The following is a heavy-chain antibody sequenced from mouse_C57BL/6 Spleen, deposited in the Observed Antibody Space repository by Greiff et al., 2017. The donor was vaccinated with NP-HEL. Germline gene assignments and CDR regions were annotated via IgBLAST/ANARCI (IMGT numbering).Heavy chain of an antibody. J-gene: IGHJ1*03. V-gene: IGHV5-17*01. Sequence: EVQVVESGGGLVKPGGSLKLSCAASGFTFSDYGMHWVRQAPEKGLEWVAYISSGSSTIYYADTVKGRFTISRDNAKNTLFLQMTSLRSEDTAMYYCARPGLPWYFDVWGTGTTVTVSS. CDR2: ISSGSSTI. CDR1: GFTFSDYG. D-gene: IGHD2-2*01. CDR3: ARPGLPWYFDV.